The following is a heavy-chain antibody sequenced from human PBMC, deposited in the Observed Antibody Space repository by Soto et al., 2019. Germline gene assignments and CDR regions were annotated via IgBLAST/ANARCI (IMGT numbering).Heavy chain of an antibody. D-gene: IGHD1-26*01. CDR2: IKYSGTT. V-gene: IGHV4-39*01. CDR3: ARHGITGSYFDAFDI. J-gene: IGHJ3*02. Sequence: AETKAHTNTVSGGYISNSLCHLSWKKQPPGKGLEWIASIKYSGTTFYNPSLKSRVTLSVDTSKNQFALKLSSVTAAETAVYYCARHGITGSYFDAFDIWGQGTMVTVSS. CDR1: GGYISNSLCH.